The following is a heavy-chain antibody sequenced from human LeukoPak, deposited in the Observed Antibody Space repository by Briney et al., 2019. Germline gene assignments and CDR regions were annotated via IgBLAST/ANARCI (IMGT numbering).Heavy chain of an antibody. J-gene: IGHJ4*02. CDR3: ATRPGYCSSTSCPVDY. Sequence: SETLSLTCTVSGGSISSSSYYWGWIRQPPGKGLEWIGSIYYSGSTYYNPSLKSRVTISVDTSKNQFSLKLSSVTAADTAVYYCATRPGYCSSTSCPVDYWGQGTLVTVSS. CDR1: GGSISSSSYY. CDR2: IYYSGST. V-gene: IGHV4-39*01. D-gene: IGHD2-2*01.